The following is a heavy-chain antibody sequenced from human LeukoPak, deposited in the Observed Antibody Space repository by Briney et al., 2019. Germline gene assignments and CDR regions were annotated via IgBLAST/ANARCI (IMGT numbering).Heavy chain of an antibody. CDR2: IYSGGST. J-gene: IGHJ4*02. D-gene: IGHD2-15*01. Sequence: GGSLRLSCAASGFTVSSNYMSWVRQAPGKGLEWVSIIYSGGSTYYADSVKGRFTISRDNSKNTLYLQMNSLRAEDTAVYYCARGSGGSCYHYWGQGTLVTVSS. CDR3: ARGSGGSCYHY. CDR1: GFTVSSNY. V-gene: IGHV3-66*01.